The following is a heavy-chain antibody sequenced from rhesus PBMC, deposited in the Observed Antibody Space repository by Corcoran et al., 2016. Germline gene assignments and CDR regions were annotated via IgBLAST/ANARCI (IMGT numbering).Heavy chain of an antibody. CDR1: GYSISSNY. CDR2: IYGSGGSN. D-gene: IGHD1-44*02. Sequence: QVQLQESGPGLVKPSETLSLTCAVSGYSISSNYWNWIRQPPGKGLEWIGRIYGSGGSNYLNPSLKSRVTLSVDTSKNPFSLKLSSVPAADTAVYYWARGQEPDYWGQGVLLTVSS. CDR3: ARGQEPDY. V-gene: IGHV4S14*01. J-gene: IGHJ4*01.